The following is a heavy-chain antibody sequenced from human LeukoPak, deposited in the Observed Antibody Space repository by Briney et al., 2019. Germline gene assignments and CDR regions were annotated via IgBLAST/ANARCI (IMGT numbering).Heavy chain of an antibody. J-gene: IGHJ6*03. Sequence: GGSLRLSCAASGVTFTSYEMNWICQAQGKGLEWVSYISSSGSTIYYADSVKGRFTISRDNAKNSLYLQMNSLRAEDTAVYYCARAGGSGSYLLLPYYYYYMDVWGKGTTVTISS. D-gene: IGHD3-10*01. CDR3: ARAGGSGSYLLLPYYYYYMDV. CDR1: GVTFTSYE. V-gene: IGHV3-48*03. CDR2: ISSSGSTI.